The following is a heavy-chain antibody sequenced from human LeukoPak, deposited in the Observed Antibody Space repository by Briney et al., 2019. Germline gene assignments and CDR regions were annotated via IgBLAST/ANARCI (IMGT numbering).Heavy chain of an antibody. J-gene: IGHJ6*03. V-gene: IGHV4-59*01. CDR2: IYYSGST. CDR1: GASISSNY. CDR3: ARLGPGIAAAGIGSYYYYYYMDV. D-gene: IGHD6-13*01. Sequence: SETLSLTCTVSGASISSNYWNWIRQPPGKGLEWIGNIYYSGSTNYNPSLKSRVTISVDTSKNQFSLKLSSVTAADTAVYYCARLGPGIAAAGIGSYYYYYYMDVWGKGTTVTISS.